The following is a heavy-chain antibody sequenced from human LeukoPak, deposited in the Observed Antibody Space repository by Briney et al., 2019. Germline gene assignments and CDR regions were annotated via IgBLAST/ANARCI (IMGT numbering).Heavy chain of an antibody. CDR2: IYSGGST. V-gene: IGHV3-66*01. D-gene: IGHD3-22*01. Sequence: GGSLRLSCAASGFTVSSNYMNWVRQAPGKGLEWVSVIYSGGSTYYADSVKGRFTISRDNSKNTLYLQMNSLRAEDTAVYYCARDYYDSSGYHNFDYWGQGTLVTVSS. CDR1: GFTVSSNY. CDR3: ARDYYDSSGYHNFDY. J-gene: IGHJ4*02.